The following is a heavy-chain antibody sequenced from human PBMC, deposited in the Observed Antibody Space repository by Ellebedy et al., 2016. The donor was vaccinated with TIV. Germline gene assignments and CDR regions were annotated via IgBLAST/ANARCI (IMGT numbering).Heavy chain of an antibody. Sequence: GESLKISCAASGFIFSSYTMSWVRQAPGKGLEWVSSISSRTDNIYYAGSVTGRFTISRDNAKNSLYLQMNSLRAEDTAIYYCARLPGATKSTDFDYWGQGTLVTVSS. J-gene: IGHJ4*02. CDR2: ISSRTDNI. CDR3: ARLPGATKSTDFDY. D-gene: IGHD1-26*01. CDR1: GFIFSSYT. V-gene: IGHV3-21*01.